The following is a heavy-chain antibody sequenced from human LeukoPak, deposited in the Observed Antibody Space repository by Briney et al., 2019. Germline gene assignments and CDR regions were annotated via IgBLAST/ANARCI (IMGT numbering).Heavy chain of an antibody. CDR3: GGTCYAWTDAFHV. CDR2: VHLNGGGT. D-gene: IGHD3-16*01. CDR1: GHIFTVDS. V-gene: IGHV1-2*02. J-gene: IGHJ3*01. Sequence: GASVKVSCTASGHIFTVDSIHWVRQAPGQGLEWLGWVHLNGGGTYRAQKFQGRVTMTKGSSISTASMELSGLTSDDTAVYCSGGTCYAWTDAFHVWGQGTMVTVSS.